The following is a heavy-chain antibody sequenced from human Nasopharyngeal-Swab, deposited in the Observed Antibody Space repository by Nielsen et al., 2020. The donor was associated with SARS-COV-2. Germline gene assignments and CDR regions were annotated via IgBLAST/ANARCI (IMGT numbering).Heavy chain of an antibody. J-gene: IGHJ6*03. CDR3: ARALAVVPAAISNYYYYYYMDV. V-gene: IGHV1-18*04. Sequence: GPVKVSCKASGYTFTSYGISWVRQAPGQGLEWMGWISAYNGNTNYAQKLQGRVTMTTDTSTSTAYMELSSLRSEDTAVYYCARALAVVPAAISNYYYYYYMDVWGKGTTVTVSS. CDR1: GYTFTSYG. CDR2: ISAYNGNT. D-gene: IGHD2-2*01.